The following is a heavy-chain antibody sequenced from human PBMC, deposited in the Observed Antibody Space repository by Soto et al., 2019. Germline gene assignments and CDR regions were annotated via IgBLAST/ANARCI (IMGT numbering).Heavy chain of an antibody. CDR2: IGNDGSNK. CDR1: GFTFSSYG. J-gene: IGHJ6*02. CDR3: ARDVGGYPHYGMDV. V-gene: IGHV3-33*01. D-gene: IGHD3-22*01. Sequence: QVQLVESGGGLVQPGRSLRLSCAASGFTFSSYGMHWVRQAPGKGLEWVAVIGNDGSNKYYADSVKGRFTISRDNSKNTLYLQMNSLRAEDTAVYYCARDVGGYPHYGMDVWGQGTTVTVSS.